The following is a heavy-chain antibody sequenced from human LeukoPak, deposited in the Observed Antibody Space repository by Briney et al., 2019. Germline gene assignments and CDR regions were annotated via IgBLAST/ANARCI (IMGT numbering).Heavy chain of an antibody. CDR1: GYTFTGYY. CDR3: ASEYCSSTNCYDWYFDY. Sequence: ASVKVSCKASGYTFTGYYMHWVRQAPGQGLEWMGWINPNSGGTNYAQKFQGRVTMTRVTSISTAYMELSRLRSDDTAVYYCASEYCSSTNCYDWYFDYWGQGTLVTVSS. V-gene: IGHV1-2*02. CDR2: INPNSGGT. J-gene: IGHJ4*02. D-gene: IGHD2-2*01.